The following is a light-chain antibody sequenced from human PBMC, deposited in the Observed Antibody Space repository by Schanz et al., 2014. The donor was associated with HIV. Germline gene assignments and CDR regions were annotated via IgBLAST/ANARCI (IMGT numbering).Light chain of an antibody. J-gene: IGKJ3*01. CDR3: HHYGSS. V-gene: IGKV3-20*01. Sequence: EIVLTQSPGTLSLSPGERATLSCRASQSVSSSYLAWYQQKPGQAPRLLIYGASSMATGIPDRFSGSGSGKDFTLTISRLEPQDFEVYYCHHYGSSFGPGTKVDIK. CDR2: GAS. CDR1: QSVSSSY.